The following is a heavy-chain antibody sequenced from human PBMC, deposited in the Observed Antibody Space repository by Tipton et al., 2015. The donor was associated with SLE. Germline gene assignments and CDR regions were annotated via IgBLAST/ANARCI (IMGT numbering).Heavy chain of an antibody. CDR2: IIPIFGTA. CDR3: ARANPIAAAGIDFDY. D-gene: IGHD6-13*01. CDR1: GGTFSSYA. Sequence: QVQLVQSGAEVKKPGSSVKVSCKASGGTFSSYAISWVRQAPGRGLEWMGGIIPIFGTANYAQKFQGRVTITTDESTSTAYMELSSLRSEDPAVYYCARANPIAAAGIDFDYWGQGTLVTVSS. J-gene: IGHJ4*02. V-gene: IGHV1-69*01.